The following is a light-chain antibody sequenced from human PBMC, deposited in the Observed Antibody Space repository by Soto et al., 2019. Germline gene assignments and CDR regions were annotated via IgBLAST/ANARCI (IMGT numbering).Light chain of an antibody. V-gene: IGLV4-69*01. CDR1: SGHSNYA. Sequence: QLVLTQSPSASASLGASVKLTCTLSSGHSNYAIAWHQQQPEKGPRYLMKLDSDGSHYKGDGIPDRFSGSSSGSEHYLTISSLQSEDEADYYCQTWGTGVHVFGGGTKLTVL. CDR2: LDSDGSH. J-gene: IGLJ3*02. CDR3: QTWGTGVHV.